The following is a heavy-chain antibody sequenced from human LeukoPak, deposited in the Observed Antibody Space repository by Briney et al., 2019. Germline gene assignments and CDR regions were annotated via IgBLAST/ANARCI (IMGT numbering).Heavy chain of an antibody. V-gene: IGHV3-74*01. D-gene: IGHD6-6*01. CDR2: INSDGSST. CDR1: GFTFSSYW. Sequence: GGSLRLSCAASGFTFSSYWMHWVRQAPGKGLVWVSRINSDGSSTSYADSVKGRFTISRDNAKNTLYLQMNSLRAEDTAVYYCARPEYSSPPYHFDYWGQGTLVTVSS. J-gene: IGHJ4*02. CDR3: ARPEYSSPPYHFDY.